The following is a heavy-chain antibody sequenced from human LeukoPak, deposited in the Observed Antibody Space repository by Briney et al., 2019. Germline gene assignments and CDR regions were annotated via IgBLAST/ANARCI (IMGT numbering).Heavy chain of an antibody. J-gene: IGHJ6*02. V-gene: IGHV4-59*08. D-gene: IGHD3-9*01. CDR1: GGSISSYH. CDR2: IYYSGST. CDR3: ARALTYYDILTGYFYYYGMDV. Sequence: PSETLSLTCTVSGGSISSYHWSWIRQPPGKGLEWVGYIYYSGSTNYNPSLKSRVTMSVDTSKNQFSLKLSSVTAADTAMYYCARALTYYDILTGYFYYYGMDVWGQGTTVTVSS.